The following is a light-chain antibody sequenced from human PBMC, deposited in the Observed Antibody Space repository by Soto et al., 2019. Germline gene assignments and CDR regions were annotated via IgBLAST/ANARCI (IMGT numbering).Light chain of an antibody. CDR1: SSDLRYYSY. CDR2: DVT. CDR3: SSSTSSSPS. J-gene: IGLJ1*01. V-gene: IGLV2-14*03. Sequence: QSVLTQPASVSGSPGQSITISCTGTSSDLRYYSYVSWYQQHPGKAPKLMIYDVTTRPSGVSNRFSGSKSGDTASLTISGLQAEDEADHYCSSSTSSSPSFGTGTKVTVL.